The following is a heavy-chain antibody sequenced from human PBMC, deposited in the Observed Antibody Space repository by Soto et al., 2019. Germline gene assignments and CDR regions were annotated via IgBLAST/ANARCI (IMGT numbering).Heavy chain of an antibody. Sequence: SETLSLTCTVSGGSISSSSYYWGWIRQPPGKGLEWIGSIYYSGSTYYNPSLKSRVTISVDTSKNQFSLKLSSVTAADTAVYYCARHADYYGSATNWFDPWGQGTLVTVSS. CDR2: IYYSGST. D-gene: IGHD3-10*01. V-gene: IGHV4-39*01. CDR1: GGSISSSSYY. J-gene: IGHJ5*02. CDR3: ARHADYYGSATNWFDP.